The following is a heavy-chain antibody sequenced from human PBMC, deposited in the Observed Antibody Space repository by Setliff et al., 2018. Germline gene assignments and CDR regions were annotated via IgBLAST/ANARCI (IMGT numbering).Heavy chain of an antibody. CDR2: ISSSSSTI. CDR1: GFTFSSYS. CDR3: ARSAGYSSSWYNYYYGMDV. Sequence: PGGSLRLSCAASGFTFSSYSMNWVRQAPGKGLEWVSYISSSSSTIYYADSVKGRFTISRDNAKNSLYLQMNSLRAEDTAVYYCARSAGYSSSWYNYYYGMDVWGQGTTVTVS. V-gene: IGHV3-48*01. J-gene: IGHJ6*02. D-gene: IGHD6-13*01.